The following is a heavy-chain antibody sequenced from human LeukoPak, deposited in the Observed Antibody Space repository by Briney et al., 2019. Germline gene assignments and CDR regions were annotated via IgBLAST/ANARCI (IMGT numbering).Heavy chain of an antibody. CDR1: GYTFTSYY. D-gene: IGHD3-3*01. CDR2: INPSGGST. Sequence: GASVKVSCKASGYTFTSYYLHWVRQAPGQGLEWMGIINPSGGSTSYAQKFQGRVTMTRDTSTSTVYMELSSLRSEDTAVYYCARVVEWLLYFDYWGQGTLVTVSS. J-gene: IGHJ4*02. V-gene: IGHV1-46*01. CDR3: ARVVEWLLYFDY.